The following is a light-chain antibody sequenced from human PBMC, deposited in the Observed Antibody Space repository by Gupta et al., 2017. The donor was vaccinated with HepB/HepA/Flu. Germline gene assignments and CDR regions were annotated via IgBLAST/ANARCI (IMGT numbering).Light chain of an antibody. CDR1: QSVLYSSNNKNY. J-gene: IGKJ3*01. Sequence: DIVMTQSPDSLAVSLGERATINCKSSQSVLYSSNNKNYLAWYQQKPGQPPKLLIYWASTRESGVHDRFSGRGSGTDFTLTISSLQAEDVAVYYCQQYDSTPITFGLGPKWISN. CDR2: WAS. V-gene: IGKV4-1*01. CDR3: QQYDSTPIT.